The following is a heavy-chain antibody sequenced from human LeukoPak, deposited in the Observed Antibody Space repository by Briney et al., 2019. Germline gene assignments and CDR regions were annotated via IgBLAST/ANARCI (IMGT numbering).Heavy chain of an antibody. CDR1: GASITSSH. D-gene: IGHD3-10*01. Sequence: NPSETLSLTCSVSGASITSSHWSWIRQTPGKGLEWIGNIYSGSTNYNPSFESRVTVSLDTSKNQFSLRLTSVTAADTALYYCARDGYGSGSYGWFDPWGQGTLVTVS. CDR2: IYSGST. CDR3: ARDGYGSGSYGWFDP. V-gene: IGHV4-59*01. J-gene: IGHJ5*02.